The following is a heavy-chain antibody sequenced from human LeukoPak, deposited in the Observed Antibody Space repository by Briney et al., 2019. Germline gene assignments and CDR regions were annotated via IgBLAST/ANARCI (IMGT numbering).Heavy chain of an antibody. CDR2: IYNSGST. D-gene: IGHD6-6*01. V-gene: IGHV4-4*08. CDR3: AREGGQLDSS. CDR1: GVSISSYH. J-gene: IGHJ4*02. Sequence: SETLSLTCTVSGVSISSYHWTWIRQPPGEGLEWIGHIYNSGSTNYNPSLRGRVTISLDTSKNQVSLKLSSVTAADTAVYYCAREGGQLDSSWGQGTLVTVSS.